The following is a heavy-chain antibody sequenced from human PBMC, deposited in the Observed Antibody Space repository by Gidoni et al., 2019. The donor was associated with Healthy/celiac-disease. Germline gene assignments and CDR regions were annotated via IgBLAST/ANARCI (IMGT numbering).Heavy chain of an antibody. D-gene: IGHD3-3*01. CDR2: IYYSGST. CDR1: GGSISSSSYY. CDR3: ARRNDFWSGYYYYYYGMDV. Sequence: QLQLQESGPGLVKPSETLSLTCTVPGGSISSSSYYCGWIRQPPGKGLEWIGSIYYSGSTYYNPSLKSRVTISVDTSKNQFSLKLSSVTAADTAVYYCARRNDFWSGYYYYYYGMDVWGQGTTVTVSS. V-gene: IGHV4-39*01. J-gene: IGHJ6*02.